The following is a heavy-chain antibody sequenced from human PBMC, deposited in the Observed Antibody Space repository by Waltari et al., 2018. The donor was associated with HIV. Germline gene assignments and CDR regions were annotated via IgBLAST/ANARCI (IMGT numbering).Heavy chain of an antibody. CDR1: GFTLRSYE. J-gene: IGHJ4*02. V-gene: IGHV3-48*03. Sequence: EVQLVESGGGLVQPGGSLRLSCAASGFTLRSYEMNWVRQAPGKGLEWVSYISSSGSTIYYADSVKDRFTISRDNAKNSLYLQMNSLRAEDTAVYYCARDWGSGSYRWGQGTLVTVSS. D-gene: IGHD3-10*01. CDR3: ARDWGSGSYR. CDR2: ISSSGSTI.